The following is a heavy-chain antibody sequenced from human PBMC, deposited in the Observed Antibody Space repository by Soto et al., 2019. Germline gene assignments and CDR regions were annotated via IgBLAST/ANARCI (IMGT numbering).Heavy chain of an antibody. J-gene: IGHJ3*02. CDR3: ARAGDDVNDAFDI. V-gene: IGHV1-69*04. CDR1: GGTFSSDA. Sequence: QVQLVQSGAEVKKPGSSVKVSCKASGGTFSSDAIAGVRQAPGQGLEWMGRIIPVFGIINYAQEFQGRVTLTADTSTITAYMELSSLRSEDTAVYYCARAGDDVNDAFDIWGQGTMVTVSS. CDR2: IIPVFGII. D-gene: IGHD3-10*01.